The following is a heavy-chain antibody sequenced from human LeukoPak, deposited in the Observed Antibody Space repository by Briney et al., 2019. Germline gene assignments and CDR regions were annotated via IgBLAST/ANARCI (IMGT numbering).Heavy chain of an antibody. CDR2: ISGSGGST. D-gene: IGHD6-19*01. CDR3: AKATEWLVPNWFDP. V-gene: IGHV3-23*01. J-gene: IGHJ5*02. Sequence: PGASLRLSCAASGFTFSSYAMSWVRQAPGKGLEWVSAISGSGGSTYYADSVKRRFTISRDNSKNTLYLQMNSLRAEDTAVYYCAKATEWLVPNWFDPWGQGTLVTVSS. CDR1: GFTFSSYA.